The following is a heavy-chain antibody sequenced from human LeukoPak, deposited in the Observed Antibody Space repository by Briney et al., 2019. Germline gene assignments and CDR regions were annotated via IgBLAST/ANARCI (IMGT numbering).Heavy chain of an antibody. D-gene: IGHD3-22*01. V-gene: IGHV3-53*01. Sequence: GSLRLSCAASGFTVSSIHMVWVRQAPGKGLEWVSVTYTGGNSYYADSVKGRFIISRDISKNTLYLQMNSLRAEGSALYYCARGGRGSAAVVAPRSFDIWGQGTMVTVSS. CDR2: TYTGGNS. CDR1: GFTVSSIH. CDR3: ARGGRGSAAVVAPRSFDI. J-gene: IGHJ3*02.